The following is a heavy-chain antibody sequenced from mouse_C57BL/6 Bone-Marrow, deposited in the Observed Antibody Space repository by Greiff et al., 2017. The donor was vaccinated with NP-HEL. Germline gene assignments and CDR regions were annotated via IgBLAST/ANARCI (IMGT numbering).Heavy chain of an antibody. J-gene: IGHJ1*03. CDR1: GFTFSSYG. V-gene: IGHV5-6*01. Sequence: EVKLVESGGDLVKPGGSLKLSCAASGFTFSSYGMSWVRQTPDKRLEWVATISSGGSYTYYPDSVKGRFPISRDNAKNTLYLQMSSLKSEDTAMYYCARGPHYYGSSHWYFEVWGTGTTVTVSS. CDR2: ISSGGSYT. CDR3: ARGPHYYGSSHWYFEV. D-gene: IGHD1-1*01.